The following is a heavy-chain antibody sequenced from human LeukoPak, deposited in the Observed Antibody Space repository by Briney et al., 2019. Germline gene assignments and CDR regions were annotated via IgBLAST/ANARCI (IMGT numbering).Heavy chain of an antibody. V-gene: IGHV1-46*01. CDR1: GYTFTSYY. J-gene: IGHJ5*02. CDR2: INPSGSST. CDR3: ARDNSVGDIAWWFDP. Sequence: ASVKVSCKTSGYTFTSYYLHWVRQAPGQGLEWMGLINPSGSSTLYAQKFQGRVTMTRDMSTTTDYMELSSLRSEDTAVYYCARDNSVGDIAWWFDPWGQGTLVTVSS. D-gene: IGHD3-16*02.